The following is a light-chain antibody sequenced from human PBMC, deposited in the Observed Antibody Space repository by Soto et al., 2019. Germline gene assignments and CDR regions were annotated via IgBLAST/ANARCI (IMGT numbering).Light chain of an antibody. V-gene: IGLV2-23*02. J-gene: IGLJ3*02. CDR3: CSYVPNRRV. Sequence: QSVLTQPASVSGSPGQSITISCSGTYNLVSWYQQHPGKAPKLMIFEVNKLPSGVSYRFSGSKSGNTASLTISALQAEDEADYFCCSYVPNRRVFGGGTKVTVL. CDR1: YNL. CDR2: EVN.